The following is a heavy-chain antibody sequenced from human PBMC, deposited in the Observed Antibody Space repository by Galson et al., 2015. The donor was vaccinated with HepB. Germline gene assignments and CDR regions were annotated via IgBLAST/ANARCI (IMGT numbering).Heavy chain of an antibody. J-gene: IGHJ4*02. D-gene: IGHD2-15*01. CDR1: GFTFSSYS. Sequence: SLRLSCAASGFTFSSYSMNWVRQAPGKGLEWVSSISSSSSYIYYADSVKGRFTISRDNAKNSLYLQMNSLRAEDTAVYYCAKGYCSGGSCPNDYWGQGTLVTVSS. CDR3: AKGYCSGGSCPNDY. CDR2: ISSSSSYI. V-gene: IGHV3-21*01.